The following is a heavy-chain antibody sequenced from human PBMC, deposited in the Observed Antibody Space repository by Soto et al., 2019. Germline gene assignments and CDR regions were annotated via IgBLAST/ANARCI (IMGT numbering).Heavy chain of an antibody. Sequence: ASVKVSCKASGYTFTNYGFSWVRQAPGQGLEWMGWISGYYGNTKYAEKFQGRVTMTTDTSTSTAHMELRSLRSDDTAVYYCARVSGSYYYGMDVWGQGTTVTVSS. CDR3: ARVSGSYYYGMDV. CDR2: ISGYYGNT. J-gene: IGHJ6*02. D-gene: IGHD1-26*01. V-gene: IGHV1-18*01. CDR1: GYTFTNYG.